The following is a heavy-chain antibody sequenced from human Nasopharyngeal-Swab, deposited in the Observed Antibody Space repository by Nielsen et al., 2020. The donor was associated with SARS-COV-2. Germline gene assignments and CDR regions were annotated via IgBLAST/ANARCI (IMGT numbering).Heavy chain of an antibody. CDR3: ARERVRVLLWFGEFGMDV. CDR1: GGSFSGYY. J-gene: IGHJ6*02. V-gene: IGHV4-34*01. Sequence: SETLSLTCAVYGGSFSGYYWSWIRQPPGKGLEWIGEINHSGSTHYNPSLKSRVPISIDTSKNQFSLKLSSVTAADTAVYYCARERVRVLLWFGEFGMDVWGQGTTVTVSS. D-gene: IGHD3-10*01. CDR2: INHSGST.